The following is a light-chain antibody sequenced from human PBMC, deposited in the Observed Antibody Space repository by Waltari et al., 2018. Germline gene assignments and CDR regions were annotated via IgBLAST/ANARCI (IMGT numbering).Light chain of an antibody. J-gene: IGLJ2*01. CDR1: NIGSET. CDR3: QVWDSSSDHVI. V-gene: IGLV3-21*03. CDR2: DDT. Sequence: SFVLTQPPSMSVAPGKTARIPCGGTNIGSETVHWYQQKPGQAPVLVIHDDTDRPSGSPERCTGSNSGNTATPTISRVEAGDEADYYCQVWDSSSDHVIFGGGTMLTVL.